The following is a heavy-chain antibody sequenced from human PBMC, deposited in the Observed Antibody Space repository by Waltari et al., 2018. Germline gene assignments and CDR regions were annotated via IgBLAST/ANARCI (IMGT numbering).Heavy chain of an antibody. CDR1: GYSISSGYY. CDR3: AVLIANGWRAFDI. Sequence: QVQLQESGPGLVKPSETLSLTCAVSGYSISSGYYWGWIRQPPGKGLEWIGSIYHSGSTYYNPSLKSRVTISVDTSKNQFSLKLSSVTAADTAVYYCAVLIANGWRAFDIWGQGTMVTVSS. CDR2: IYHSGST. V-gene: IGHV4-38-2*01. D-gene: IGHD2-21*01. J-gene: IGHJ3*02.